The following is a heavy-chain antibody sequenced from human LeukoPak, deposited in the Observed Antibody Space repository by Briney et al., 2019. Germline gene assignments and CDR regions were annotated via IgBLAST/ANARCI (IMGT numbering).Heavy chain of an antibody. Sequence: SETLSLTCTVSGGSISSSIYYWAWIRQPPGKGLDWIGNIFYSGSTYYNPSLKSRVTISVDTSKNQFSLKLSSVTAADTAVYYCARGTGYYFDYWGQGTLVTVSS. CDR1: GGSISSSIYY. V-gene: IGHV4-39*01. J-gene: IGHJ4*02. CDR2: IFYSGST. D-gene: IGHD3-9*01. CDR3: ARGTGYYFDY.